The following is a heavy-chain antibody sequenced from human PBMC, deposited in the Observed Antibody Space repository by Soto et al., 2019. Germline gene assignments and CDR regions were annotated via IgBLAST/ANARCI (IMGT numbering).Heavy chain of an antibody. J-gene: IGHJ3*02. D-gene: IGHD5-18*01. CDR3: ATHTANIDAFDI. Sequence: GSLRLSCAASGFTFSSYSMNWVRQAPGKGLEWVSSISSSSSYIYYADSVKGRFTISRDNAKNSLYLQMNSLRAEDTAVYYCATHTANIDAFDIWGQGTMVTVSS. CDR1: GFTFSSYS. CDR2: ISSSSSYI. V-gene: IGHV3-21*01.